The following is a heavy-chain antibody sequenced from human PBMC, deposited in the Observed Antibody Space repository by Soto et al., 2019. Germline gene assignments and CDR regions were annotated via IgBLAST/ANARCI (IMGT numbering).Heavy chain of an antibody. CDR2: ITGDGTDT. V-gene: IGHV3-74*01. CDR1: GFTFSDYL. CDR3: TRYPTFDY. Sequence: EVQLVESGGDLVQPGGSLRLSCAASGFTFSDYLMHWVRQTPGKGLMWVSRITGDGTDTIYDDSVRGRFTISRDNVKNTLYLQMNNLRADDTAVYYCTRYPTFDYWGQGTLVTVSS. J-gene: IGHJ4*02.